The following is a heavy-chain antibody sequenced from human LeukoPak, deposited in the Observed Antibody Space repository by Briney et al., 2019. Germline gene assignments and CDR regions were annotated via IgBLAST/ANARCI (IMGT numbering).Heavy chain of an antibody. CDR3: ATYRQVLLPFES. D-gene: IGHD5-18*01. CDR2: IFPSGGEI. CDR1: GFTFSTFA. J-gene: IGHJ4*02. Sequence: GGSLRLSCAASGFTFSTFAMIWVRQPPGKGLEWVSSIFPSGGEIHYADSVRGRFTISRDNSKSILSLQMNSLRAEDTAVYYCATYRQVLLPFESWGQGTLVTVSS. V-gene: IGHV3-23*01.